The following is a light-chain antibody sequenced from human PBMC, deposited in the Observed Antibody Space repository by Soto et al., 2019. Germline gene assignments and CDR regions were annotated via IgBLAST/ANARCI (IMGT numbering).Light chain of an antibody. CDR1: SSDVGNYNL. V-gene: IGLV2-23*02. J-gene: IGLJ1*01. CDR3: CSYAGSXYV. CDR2: EVS. Sequence: QSALTQPASVSGSPGQSITISCTGTSSDVGNYNLVSWYQHHPGKAPKLMIYEVSKRPSGVSNRFSGSKSGDTASLTISGXXAEDEXDYYCCSYAGSXYVFXXG.